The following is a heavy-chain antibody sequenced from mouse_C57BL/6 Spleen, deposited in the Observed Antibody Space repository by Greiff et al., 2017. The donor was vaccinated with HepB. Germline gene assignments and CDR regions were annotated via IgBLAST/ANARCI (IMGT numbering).Heavy chain of an antibody. V-gene: IGHV1-64*01. CDR2: IHPNSGST. J-gene: IGHJ4*01. CDR3: ASSYSNYRYYAMDY. D-gene: IGHD2-5*01. CDR1: VYTFTSYW. Sequence: VQLQQPGAELVKPGASVKLSCKASVYTFTSYWMHWVKQRPGQGLEWIGMIHPNSGSTNYNEKFKSKATLTVDKSSSTAYMQLSSLTSEDSAVYYCASSYSNYRYYAMDYWGQGTSVTVSS.